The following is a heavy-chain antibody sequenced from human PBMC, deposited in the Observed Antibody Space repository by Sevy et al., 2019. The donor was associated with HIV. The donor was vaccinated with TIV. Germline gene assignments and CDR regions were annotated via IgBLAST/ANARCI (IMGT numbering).Heavy chain of an antibody. CDR3: AGPILTYRSGWSYYDH. D-gene: IGHD6-19*01. J-gene: IGHJ4*02. CDR2: IRYSGST. V-gene: IGHV4-39*01. CDR1: GASISSSGYY. Sequence: SETLSLTCTVSGASISSSGYYWGWIRQPPGKGLEWIASIRYSGSTYYNPSLRSRVTISADASKNQFSLKPNFVTAADTAVYYCAGPILTYRSGWSYYDHWGQGTVVTVSS.